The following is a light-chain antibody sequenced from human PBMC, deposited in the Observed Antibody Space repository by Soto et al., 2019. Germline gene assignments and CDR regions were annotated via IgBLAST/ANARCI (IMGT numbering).Light chain of an antibody. CDR3: QQYNNWPYT. V-gene: IGKV3-15*01. J-gene: IGKJ2*01. CDR2: GAS. CDR1: QSVSSN. Sequence: EIVMTQSPATLSVSPGERATLSCRASQSVSSNLAWYQQKPGQAPRLLIYGASTRATGIPARFSGGGSGTEFALTVSGLQSEDFAVYYCQQYNNWPYTFGQGTKLEIK.